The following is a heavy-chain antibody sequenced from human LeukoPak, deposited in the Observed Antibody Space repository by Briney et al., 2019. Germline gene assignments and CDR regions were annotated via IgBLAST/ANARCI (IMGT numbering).Heavy chain of an antibody. CDR2: IIPILGIA. D-gene: IGHD1-26*01. Sequence: EASVKVSCKASGYTFTTYGISWVRQAPGQGLEWMGRIIPILGIANYAQKFQGRVTITADKSTSTAYMELSSLRSEDTAVYYCARSRGSYSWMDYYYGMDVWGQGTTVTVSS. CDR1: GYTFTTYG. CDR3: ARSRGSYSWMDYYYGMDV. J-gene: IGHJ6*02. V-gene: IGHV1-69*04.